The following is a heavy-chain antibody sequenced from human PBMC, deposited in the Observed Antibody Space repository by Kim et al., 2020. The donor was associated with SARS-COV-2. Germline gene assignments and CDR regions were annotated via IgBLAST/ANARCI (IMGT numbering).Heavy chain of an antibody. CDR2: ITANNDIT. V-gene: IGHV3-23*01. CDR1: GFMFYSYA. D-gene: IGHD3-3*01. Sequence: GGSLRLSCVSSGFMFYSYAMTWVRQVPGKGLEWVAGITANNDITYYSNSVKGRFSISRDNSKSTVFLQMNSLRVEDTALYYCAKGSGSTGHDPLDYWGQGTLVTVSS. J-gene: IGHJ4*02. CDR3: AKGSGSTGHDPLDY.